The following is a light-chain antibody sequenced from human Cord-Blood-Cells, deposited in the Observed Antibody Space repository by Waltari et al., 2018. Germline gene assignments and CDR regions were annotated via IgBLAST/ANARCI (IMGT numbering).Light chain of an antibody. CDR3: SSYTSSSTLV. CDR1: SSDVVGYNY. CDR2: DVS. V-gene: IGLV2-14*01. Sequence: QSALTQPASVSGSPGQSIPIPCTGTSSDVVGYNYVSWYQQHPGKAPKLMIYDVSNRPSGVSNRFSGSKSGNTASPTISGLQAEDEADYYCSSYTSSSTLVFGTGTKVTVL. J-gene: IGLJ1*01.